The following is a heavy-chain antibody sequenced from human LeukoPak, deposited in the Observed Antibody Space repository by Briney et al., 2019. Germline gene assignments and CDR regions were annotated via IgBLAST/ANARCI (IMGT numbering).Heavy chain of an antibody. Sequence: GGSLRLSCAASGFTFSSYAMSWVRQAPGKGLEWVSAISGSGGSTYYADSVKGRFTISRDNSKNTLYLQMNSLRAEDTAVYYCAKDLSAIWFGGISLFDYWGQGTLVTVSS. D-gene: IGHD3-10*01. J-gene: IGHJ4*02. V-gene: IGHV3-23*01. CDR2: ISGSGGST. CDR1: GFTFSSYA. CDR3: AKDLSAIWFGGISLFDY.